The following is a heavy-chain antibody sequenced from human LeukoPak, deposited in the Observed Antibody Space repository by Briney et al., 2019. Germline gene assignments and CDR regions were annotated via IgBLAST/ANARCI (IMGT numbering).Heavy chain of an antibody. Sequence: SVKVSCKASGGTFSSYTISWVRQAPGQGLEWMGRIIPILGIANYAQKFQGRVTITADKSTSTACMELSSLRSEDTAVYYCARDAPGTPILYYYYYYYMDVWGKGTTVTVSS. CDR3: ARDAPGTPILYYYYYYYMDV. D-gene: IGHD1/OR15-1a*01. J-gene: IGHJ6*03. V-gene: IGHV1-69*04. CDR1: GGTFSSYT. CDR2: IIPILGIA.